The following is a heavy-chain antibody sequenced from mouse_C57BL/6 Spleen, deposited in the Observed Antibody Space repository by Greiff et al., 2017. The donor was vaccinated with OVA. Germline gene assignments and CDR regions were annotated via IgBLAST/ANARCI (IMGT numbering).Heavy chain of an antibody. J-gene: IGHJ4*01. D-gene: IGHD1-1*01. Sequence: EVKLMESGGGLVKPGGSLKLSCAASGFTFSDYGMHWVRQAPEKGLEWVAYISSGSSTIYYADTVKGRFTISRDNAKNTLFLQMTSLRSEDTAMYYCAREGSSYGYAMDYWGQGTSVTVSS. CDR1: GFTFSDYG. CDR2: ISSGSSTI. CDR3: AREGSSYGYAMDY. V-gene: IGHV5-17*01.